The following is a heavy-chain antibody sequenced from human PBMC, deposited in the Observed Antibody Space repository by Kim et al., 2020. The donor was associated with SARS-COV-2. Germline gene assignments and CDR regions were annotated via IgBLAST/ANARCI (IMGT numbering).Heavy chain of an antibody. V-gene: IGHV3-48*03. CDR3: AREISGRITIFGVVYGWFDP. Sequence: RFTISRDNAKNSLYLQMNSLGAEDTAVYYCAREISGRITIFGVVYGWFDPWGQGTLVTVSS. J-gene: IGHJ5*02. D-gene: IGHD3-3*01.